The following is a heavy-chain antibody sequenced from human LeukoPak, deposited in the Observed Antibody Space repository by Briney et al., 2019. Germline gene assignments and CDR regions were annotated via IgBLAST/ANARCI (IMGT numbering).Heavy chain of an antibody. J-gene: IGHJ4*02. CDR1: GFTFSSYA. V-gene: IGHV3-23*01. CDR3: AKGFQGRAGYFDY. CDR2: ISDSGGST. Sequence: GGSLRLSCAASGFTFSSYAMSWVRQAPGKGLEWVSAISDSGGSTYYADSVKGRLTISRDNSKNTLYLQMNSLRAEDTAVYYCAKGFQGRAGYFDYWGQGTLVTVSS. D-gene: IGHD6-13*01.